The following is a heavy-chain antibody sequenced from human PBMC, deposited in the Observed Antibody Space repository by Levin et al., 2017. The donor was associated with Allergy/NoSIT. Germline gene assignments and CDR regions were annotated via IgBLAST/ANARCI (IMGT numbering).Heavy chain of an antibody. V-gene: IGHV3-30*18. J-gene: IGHJ4*02. Sequence: GESLKISCAASGFTFSSYGMHWVRQAPGKGLEWVAVISYDGSNKYYADSVKGRFTISRDNSKNTLYLQMNSLRAEDSAVYYCAKEHFIAVRGVIRADPFDYWGQGTLVTVSS. CDR3: AKEHFIAVRGVIRADPFDY. CDR1: GFTFSSYG. CDR2: ISYDGSNK. D-gene: IGHD3-10*01.